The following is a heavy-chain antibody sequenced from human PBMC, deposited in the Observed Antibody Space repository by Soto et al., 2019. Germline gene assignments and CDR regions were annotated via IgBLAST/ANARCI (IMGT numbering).Heavy chain of an antibody. CDR3: ARGPVFYYYMDV. J-gene: IGHJ6*03. CDR1: GYTFTGYY. D-gene: IGHD2-2*01. CDR2: INPNSGGT. Sequence: ASVNVSCKASGYTFTGYYMHWVRQAPGQGLEWMGWINPNSGGTNYAQKFQGWVTMTRDTSISTAYMELSRLRSDDTAVYYCARGPVFYYYMDVWGKGTTVTVSS. V-gene: IGHV1-2*04.